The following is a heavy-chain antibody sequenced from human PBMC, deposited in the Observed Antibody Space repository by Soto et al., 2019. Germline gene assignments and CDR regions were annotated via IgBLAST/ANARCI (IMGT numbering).Heavy chain of an antibody. CDR3: ARADYIWGSYRYGLDV. V-gene: IGHV1-46*03. Sequence: QVQLVQSGAEVKKPGASVKVSCKASGYTFTSYYIHWVRQPPGQGLEWMGIINPRGGSTTYAQKSLGRVTMTRDTSTSTVYMELSSLRSEDTAVYYCARADYIWGSYRYGLDVWGQGTSVTVSS. D-gene: IGHD3-16*02. CDR2: INPRGGST. J-gene: IGHJ6*02. CDR1: GYTFTSYY.